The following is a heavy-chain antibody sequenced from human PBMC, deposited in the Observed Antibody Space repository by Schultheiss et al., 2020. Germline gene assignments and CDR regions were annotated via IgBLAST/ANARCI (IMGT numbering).Heavy chain of an antibody. CDR2: IIPIFGTA. J-gene: IGHJ4*02. D-gene: IGHD1-26*01. V-gene: IGHV1-69*06. CDR3: AKEVPFKWELLFDY. Sequence: SVKVSCKASGGTFSSYAISWVRQAPGQGLEWMGGIIPIFGTANYAQKFQGRVTITADKSTSTAYMELSSLRSEDTAVYYCAKEVPFKWELLFDYWGQGTLVTFSS. CDR1: GGTFSSYA.